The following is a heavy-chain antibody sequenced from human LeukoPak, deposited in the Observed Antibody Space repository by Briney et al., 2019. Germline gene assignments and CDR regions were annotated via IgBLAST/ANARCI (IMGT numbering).Heavy chain of an antibody. J-gene: IGHJ4*02. CDR3: ARDRNLYYFDY. CDR2: ISSGPSTI. V-gene: IGHV3-48*04. CDR1: GFTFSTYI. Sequence: GGSLRLSCAASGFTFSTYIMHWVRQAPGKGLEWVSYISSGPSTIYYADSVKGRFTISRDNAKNSLYLQMNSLRAGDTAVYYCARDRNLYYFDYWGQGTLVTVSS.